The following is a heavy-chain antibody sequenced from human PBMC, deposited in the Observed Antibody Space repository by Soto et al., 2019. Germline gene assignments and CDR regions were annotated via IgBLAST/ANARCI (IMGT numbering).Heavy chain of an antibody. J-gene: IGHJ3*02. Sequence: SETLSLTCIVSGGSISSADYYWSWVRQPPGKGLEWIGYIYYSGSTYYNPSLKSRLTISVDTSKNQFSLKLSSVAAADTAVYYCARAATGWGNAFDIWGQGTMVTVSS. V-gene: IGHV4-30-4*01. CDR2: IYYSGST. CDR3: ARAATGWGNAFDI. CDR1: GGSISSADYY. D-gene: IGHD2-15*01.